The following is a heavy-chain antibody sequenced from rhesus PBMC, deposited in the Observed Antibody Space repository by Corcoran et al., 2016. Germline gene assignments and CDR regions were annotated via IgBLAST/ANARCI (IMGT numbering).Heavy chain of an antibody. CDR1: GFTFSSYV. J-gene: IGHJ6*01. V-gene: IGHV3S26*01. D-gene: IGHD2-27*01. CDR3: TRRGYCSGIYCSGSGYGLDS. CDR2: MTESGASI. Sequence: DVQLVESGGGLVKPGGSLRLSCVASGFTFSSYVMHWVRQAPGKGLAWVSVMTESGASIYSAASVKGRFPLSRDNAENSLFLQMNSLRAEVAAVYYCTRRGYCSGIYCSGSGYGLDSWGQGVVVTVSS.